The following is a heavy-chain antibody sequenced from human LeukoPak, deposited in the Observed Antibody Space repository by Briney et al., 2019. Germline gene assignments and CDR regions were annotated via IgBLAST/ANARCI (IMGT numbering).Heavy chain of an antibody. CDR3: ARHRPLGEAFDI. CDR1: GGSISSGGYY. J-gene: IGHJ3*02. Sequence: SETLSLTCTVSGGSISSGGYYWSWIRQHPGKGLEWIGYIYYSGSTYYNPSLKSRVTISVDTSKNQFSLKLSSVTAADTAVYYCARHRPLGEAFDIWGQGTMVIVSS. CDR2: IYYSGST. V-gene: IGHV4-31*03.